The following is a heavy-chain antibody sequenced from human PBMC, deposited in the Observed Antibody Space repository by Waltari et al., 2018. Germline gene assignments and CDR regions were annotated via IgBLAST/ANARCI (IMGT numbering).Heavy chain of an antibody. CDR3: ARRSTSSAPYFFDY. CDR1: GFHFGRYW. V-gene: IGHV3-74*01. J-gene: IGHJ4*02. D-gene: IGHD6-6*01. CDR2: INNDGSST. Sequence: EVQLVESGGGLVQPGGSLRLSCAASGFHFGRYWMHWVRQAPGKGLVWVSRINNDGSSTTYADSVKGRFTISRDNAKNTLDLQLNSLRAEDTAVYFCARRSTSSAPYFFDYWGQGTLVTVSS.